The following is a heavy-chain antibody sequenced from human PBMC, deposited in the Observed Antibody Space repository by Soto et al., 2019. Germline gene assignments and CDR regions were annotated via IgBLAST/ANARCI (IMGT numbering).Heavy chain of an antibody. CDR3: AREVAADGTFREDVFDI. D-gene: IGHD6-13*01. Sequence: QVHLVQSGAEVKKPGSSVKVSCKAPGGTFSNHAINWVRQAPGQGLEWMGRIIPIFTTTNYAQKFQGRVSMTADESTTTAYMELRRLKHDDTAVYYCAREVAADGTFREDVFDIWGQGTLVTVSS. V-gene: IGHV1-69*12. CDR2: IIPIFTTT. J-gene: IGHJ3*02. CDR1: GGTFSNHA.